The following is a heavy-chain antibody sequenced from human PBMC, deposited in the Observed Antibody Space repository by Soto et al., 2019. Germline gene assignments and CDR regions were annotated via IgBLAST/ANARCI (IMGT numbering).Heavy chain of an antibody. CDR2: ISRDGRDT. V-gene: IGHV3-74*01. CDR3: VRSWIPGQHLGYLPY. D-gene: IGHD6-13*01. CDR1: GFTFGHYW. Sequence: EVQLVESGGGLVQPGGSLRLSCAASGFTFGHYWMHWVRQAPGKGLVWVSRISRDGRDTIYADSVKGRFTTSRDNAKNMLYLPLNRRPADDTAIYYFVRSWIPGQHLGYLPYWGQGTLVTVSS. J-gene: IGHJ4*02.